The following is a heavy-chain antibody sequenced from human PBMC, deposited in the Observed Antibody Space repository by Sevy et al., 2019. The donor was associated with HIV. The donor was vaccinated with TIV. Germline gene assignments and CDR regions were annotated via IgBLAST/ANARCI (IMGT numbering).Heavy chain of an antibody. D-gene: IGHD1-26*01. J-gene: IGHJ4*02. CDR2: ISSSSSYT. CDR3: ARRVVGATTTFDY. V-gene: IGHV3-11*06. Sequence: GGYLRLSCAASGFTFSDYYMSWIRQAPGKGLERVSYISSSSSYTNYADSVKGRFTISRDNAKNSLYLQMNSLRAEDTAVYYSARRVVGATTTFDYWGQGTLVTVSS. CDR1: GFTFSDYY.